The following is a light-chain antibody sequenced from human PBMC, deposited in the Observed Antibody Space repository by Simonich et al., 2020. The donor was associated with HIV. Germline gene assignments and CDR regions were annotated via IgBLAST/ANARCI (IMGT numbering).Light chain of an antibody. J-gene: IGLJ2*01. CDR3: CSYAGSYTLV. V-gene: IGLV2-11*01. Sequence: QSALTQPRSVSGSPGQSVTISCTGTSSDVGGYNYVSWYQQHPAKAPKLMIYDVSKRPSGVPDRCSGSTSGNTASLTISGLQAEDEADYYCCSYAGSYTLVFGGGTKLTVL. CDR1: SSDVGGYNY. CDR2: DVS.